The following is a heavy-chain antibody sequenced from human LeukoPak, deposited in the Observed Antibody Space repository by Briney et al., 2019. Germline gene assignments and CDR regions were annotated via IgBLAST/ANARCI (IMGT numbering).Heavy chain of an antibody. Sequence: SETLSLTCTVSGGSISRYYWSWIRQPPGKGLEWIGYIYYSGITNYNPSLKSRVSISIDTSKNQFSLKLRSVTAADTAVYYCARTYYDSSAYEYYFDYWGQGTLVTVSS. CDR3: ARTYYDSSAYEYYFDY. J-gene: IGHJ4*02. V-gene: IGHV4-59*08. D-gene: IGHD3-22*01. CDR1: GGSISRYY. CDR2: IYYSGIT.